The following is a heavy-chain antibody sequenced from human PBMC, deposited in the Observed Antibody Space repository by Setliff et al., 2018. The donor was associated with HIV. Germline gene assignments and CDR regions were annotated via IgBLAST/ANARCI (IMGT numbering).Heavy chain of an antibody. J-gene: IGHJ4*02. Sequence: SETLSLTCAVYGGSFNDYYWTWIRQHPGKGLEWIGYIYNTGSTYHSPSLESRVTISIDTSKNQFSLKLSSVTAADTAVYFCARGRGSSSSWPIDYWGQGTLVTVSS. V-gene: IGHV4-31*11. D-gene: IGHD6-13*01. CDR3: ARGRGSSSSWPIDY. CDR1: GGSFNDYY. CDR2: IYNTGST.